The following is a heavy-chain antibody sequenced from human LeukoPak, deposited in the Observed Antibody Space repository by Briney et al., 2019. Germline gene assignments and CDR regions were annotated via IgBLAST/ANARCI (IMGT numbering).Heavy chain of an antibody. Sequence: GESLKISCKGSGYSFTNYWIGWVRQMPGKGPEWMGIIYPGDSDTRYSPSFQGQVTISADKSISTAYLQWSSLRASDTAMYYCARHLRLWQNWFDPWGQGTLVTVSS. CDR2: IYPGDSDT. V-gene: IGHV5-51*01. CDR1: GYSFTNYW. D-gene: IGHD5-18*01. J-gene: IGHJ5*02. CDR3: ARHLRLWQNWFDP.